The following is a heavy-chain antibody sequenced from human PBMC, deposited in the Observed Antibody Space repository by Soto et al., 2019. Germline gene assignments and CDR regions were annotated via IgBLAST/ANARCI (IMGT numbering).Heavy chain of an antibody. CDR2: IIPILGIA. V-gene: IGHV1-69*02. CDR1: GGTFSSYT. Sequence: SVKVSCKASGGTFSSYTISWVRQAPGQGLEWMGRIIPILGIANYAQKFQGRVTITADKSTSTAYMELSSLRSEDTAVYYCARGYRPGAYYYGMDVWGQGTTVTV. D-gene: IGHD3-10*01. CDR3: ARGYRPGAYYYGMDV. J-gene: IGHJ6*02.